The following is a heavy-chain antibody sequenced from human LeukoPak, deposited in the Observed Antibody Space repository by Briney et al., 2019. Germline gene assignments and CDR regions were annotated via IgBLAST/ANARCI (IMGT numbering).Heavy chain of an antibody. J-gene: IGHJ4*02. Sequence: GGCLRLSCAASGFTFSNYWMHWVRQAPGKGLVWVSRINPDGSSTNYADSVKGRFTISRDNAKNTLYLQMNSLRAEDTAVYYCARRPDYYDSSVQTALWGQGALVTVSS. CDR2: INPDGSST. CDR1: GFTFSNYW. D-gene: IGHD3-22*01. V-gene: IGHV3-74*01. CDR3: ARRPDYYDSSVQTAL.